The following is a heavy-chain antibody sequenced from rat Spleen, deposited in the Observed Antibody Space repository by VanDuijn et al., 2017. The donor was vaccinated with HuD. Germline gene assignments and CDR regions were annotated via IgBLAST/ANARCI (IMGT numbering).Heavy chain of an antibody. Sequence: EVQLVESDGGLVQPGRSLKLSCAASGFTFTDFYMAWVRQAPTTGLEWVATISYDDRSTYYRDSVKGRFTISRDNTKNTLYLKMDTLGSEDTATYDWTTGRDYYVMDALCQGASVTVSS. CDR2: ISYDDRST. CDR1: GFTFTDFY. J-gene: IGHJ4*01. CDR3: TTGRDYYVMDA. D-gene: IGHD5-1*01. V-gene: IGHV5-29*01.